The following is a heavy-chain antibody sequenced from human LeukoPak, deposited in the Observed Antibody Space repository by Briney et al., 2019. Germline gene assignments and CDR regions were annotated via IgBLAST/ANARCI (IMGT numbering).Heavy chain of an antibody. CDR2: MNPNSGNT. CDR1: GYTFTSHD. J-gene: IGHJ4*02. CDR3: ARGSLRQQLVPGY. Sequence: ASVKVSCKASGYTFTSHDINWVRQATGQGLEWMGWMNPNSGNTGYAQKFQGRVTMTRNTSISTAYMELSSLRSEDTAVYYCARGSLRQQLVPGYWGQGTLVTVSS. D-gene: IGHD6-13*01. V-gene: IGHV1-8*01.